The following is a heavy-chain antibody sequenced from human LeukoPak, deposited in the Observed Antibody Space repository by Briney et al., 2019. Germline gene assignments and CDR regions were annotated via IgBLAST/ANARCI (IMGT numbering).Heavy chain of an antibody. Sequence: GGSLRLSCAASGFTVSSSYMTRVRQAPGKGLEWVSVIRSGGSTVYADSVKGRFTISRDNSKNTLYLQLNSLRAEDTAVYYCAREGSGRTAYNDGLDVWGQGTMVTVSS. V-gene: IGHV3-53*01. CDR3: AREGSGRTAYNDGLDV. CDR2: IRSGGST. D-gene: IGHD3-10*01. CDR1: GFTVSSSY. J-gene: IGHJ3*01.